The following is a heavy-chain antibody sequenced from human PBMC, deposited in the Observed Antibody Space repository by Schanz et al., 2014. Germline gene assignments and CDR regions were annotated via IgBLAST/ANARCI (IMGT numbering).Heavy chain of an antibody. CDR2: ISSSSDYI. V-gene: IGHV3-21*02. CDR1: GFTFSSYS. CDR3: ARGNYGMDV. Sequence: EVRLVESGGGLVKPGGSLRLSCAASGFTFSSYSMSWVRQAPGKGLGWVSFISSSSDYINYADSVKGRFTISRDNAKNSLFLQMNSLRAEDTAKYYCARGNYGMDVWGQGTVVTVSS. J-gene: IGHJ6*02.